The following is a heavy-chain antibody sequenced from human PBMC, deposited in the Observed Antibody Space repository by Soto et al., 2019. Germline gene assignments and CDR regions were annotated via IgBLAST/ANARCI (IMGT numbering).Heavy chain of an antibody. D-gene: IGHD3-16*01. CDR2: IYYSGST. Sequence: QVQLQESGPGLVKPSQTLSLTCTVSGGSISSGDYYWSWIRQPPGKDLEWIGYIYYSGSTYYNPSLQSQVTISVDTSKNHFSLKLSAVTASDAALYYCASEGGGDNWFDPWGQGTLVTVSS. CDR1: GGSISSGDYY. J-gene: IGHJ5*02. CDR3: ASEGGGDNWFDP. V-gene: IGHV4-30-4*01.